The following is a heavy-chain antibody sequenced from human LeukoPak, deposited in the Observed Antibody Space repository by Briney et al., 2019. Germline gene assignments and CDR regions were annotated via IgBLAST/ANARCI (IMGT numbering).Heavy chain of an antibody. D-gene: IGHD2-21*02. CDR1: GFTFNIYA. Sequence: GGSLRLSCAASGFTFNIYAMNWVRQAPGKGLEWISSISYSAAGTYYADSVKGRFSISRDNSKKIVYLQMNSLRAEDTAVYYCAKDRIGGVTFFDYWGQGTLVTVSS. J-gene: IGHJ4*02. CDR3: AKDRIGGVTFFDY. V-gene: IGHV3-23*01. CDR2: ISYSAAGT.